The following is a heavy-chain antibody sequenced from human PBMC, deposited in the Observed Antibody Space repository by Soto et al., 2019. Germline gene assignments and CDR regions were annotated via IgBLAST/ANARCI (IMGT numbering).Heavy chain of an antibody. D-gene: IGHD5-12*01. CDR1: GFTFSSYE. J-gene: IGHJ6*02. CDR3: ARADRDGYIHYLGYHYYYGMDV. Sequence: GGSLRLSCAASGFTFSSYEMNWVRQAPGKGLEWVSYISSSGSTIYYADSVKGRFTISRDNAKNSLYLQMNSLRAEDTAVYYCARADRDGYIHYLGYHYYYGMDVWGQGTTVTVSS. CDR2: ISSSGSTI. V-gene: IGHV3-48*03.